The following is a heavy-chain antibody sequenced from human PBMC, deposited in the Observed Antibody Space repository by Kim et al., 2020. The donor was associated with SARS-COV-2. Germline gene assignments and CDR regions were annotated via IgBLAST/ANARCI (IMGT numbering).Heavy chain of an antibody. V-gene: IGHV5-51*01. CDR2: IYPGDSDI. D-gene: IGHD3-22*01. CDR3: ARSYYYDSSGYYGDY. Sequence: GESLKISCKGSGYSFTSHWIGWVRQMPGKGLEWMGIIYPGDSDIRYSPSFQGQVTISADKSISTAYLQWSSLKASDTAIYYCARSYYYDSSGYYGDYWGQGTLVTVSS. CDR1: GYSFTSHW. J-gene: IGHJ4*02.